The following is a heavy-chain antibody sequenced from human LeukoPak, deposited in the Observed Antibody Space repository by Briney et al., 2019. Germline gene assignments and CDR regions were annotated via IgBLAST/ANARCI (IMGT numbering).Heavy chain of an antibody. Sequence: KPSETLSLTCAVYGGSFSGYYWSWIRQPPGKGLEWIGEINHSGSTNYNPSLKSRVTISVDTSKNQFSLKLSSVTAADTAVYYCARDRWDIVVVPAARTPGWYFDLWGRGTLVTVSS. J-gene: IGHJ2*01. D-gene: IGHD2-2*01. CDR3: ARDRWDIVVVPAARTPGWYFDL. V-gene: IGHV4-34*01. CDR2: INHSGST. CDR1: GGSFSGYY.